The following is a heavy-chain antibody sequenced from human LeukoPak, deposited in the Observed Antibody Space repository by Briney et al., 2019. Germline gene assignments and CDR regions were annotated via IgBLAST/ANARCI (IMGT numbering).Heavy chain of an antibody. Sequence: TSETLSLTCTVSGGSISSSDYYWGWIRQSPGKGLEWIASIYYSGNTYYNPSLESRVTISVDTSKNQFSLRLSFLTAADTAVYYCARYPTAMVSFDYWGQGTLVTVSS. V-gene: IGHV4-39*01. CDR2: IYYSGNT. J-gene: IGHJ4*02. CDR3: ARYPTAMVSFDY. CDR1: GGSISSSDYY. D-gene: IGHD5-18*01.